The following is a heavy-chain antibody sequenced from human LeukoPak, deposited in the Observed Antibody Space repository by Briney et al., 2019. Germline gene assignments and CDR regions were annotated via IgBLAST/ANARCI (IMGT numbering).Heavy chain of an antibody. Sequence: ASVKVSCKASGYTFATYGFCWVRQAPGHGLEWMGWISSNTGKTDYAQKFQGRVTLTTDTSTSTAYMELRCLRPDDTALYYCAKVAGDRMDYWGQGTLLTVSS. V-gene: IGHV1-18*01. CDR2: ISSNTGKT. J-gene: IGHJ4*02. CDR1: GYTFATYG. CDR3: AKVAGDRMDY. D-gene: IGHD6-13*01.